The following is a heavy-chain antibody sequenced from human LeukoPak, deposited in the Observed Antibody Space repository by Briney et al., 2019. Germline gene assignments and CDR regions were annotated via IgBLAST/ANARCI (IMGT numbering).Heavy chain of an antibody. V-gene: IGHV1-18*04. J-gene: IGHJ4*02. CDR3: ARSGSSSWSSLLDY. CDR2: MTTFNDRT. Sequence: ASVKVSCKASGYIFTSYGITWGRQAPGQGHEWMGRMTTFNDRTVLAEKFRGGDTLNTDTTTAYLTLSKLRTDDAAVYYCARSGSSSWSSLLDYWGQGSLVIVSS. D-gene: IGHD6-13*01. CDR1: GYIFTSYG.